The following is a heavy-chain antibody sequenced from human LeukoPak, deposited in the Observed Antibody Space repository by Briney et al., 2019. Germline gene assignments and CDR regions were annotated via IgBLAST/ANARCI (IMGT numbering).Heavy chain of an antibody. CDR3: ARGPAWIQLWKPPAYNWFDP. Sequence: GASVKVSCKASGYTFTGYYMHWVRQAPGQGLEWMGWINPNSGGTNYAQKFQGWVTMTRDTSISTAYMELSRLRSDDTAVYYCARGPAWIQLWKPPAYNWFDPWGQGTLVTVSS. CDR1: GYTFTGYY. J-gene: IGHJ5*02. CDR2: INPNSGGT. V-gene: IGHV1-2*04. D-gene: IGHD5-18*01.